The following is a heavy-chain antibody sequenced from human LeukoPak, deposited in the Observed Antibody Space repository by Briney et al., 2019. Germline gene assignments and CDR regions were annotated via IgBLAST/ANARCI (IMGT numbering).Heavy chain of an antibody. Sequence: GGSLRLSCAASGFTFSSYAMHWVRQAPGKGLEWVAVISYDGSNKYYADSVKGRFTISRDNSKNTLYLQMNSLRAEDTAVYYCALFGSGSYRANFDYWGQGTLVTVSS. V-gene: IGHV3-30*04. CDR2: ISYDGSNK. CDR3: ALFGSGSYRANFDY. D-gene: IGHD3-10*01. J-gene: IGHJ4*02. CDR1: GFTFSSYA.